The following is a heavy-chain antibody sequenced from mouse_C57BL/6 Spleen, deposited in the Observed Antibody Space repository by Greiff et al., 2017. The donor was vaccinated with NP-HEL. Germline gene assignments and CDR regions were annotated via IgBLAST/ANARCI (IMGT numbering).Heavy chain of an antibody. Sequence: QVQLKQSGAELVKPGASVKISCKASGYAFSSYWMNWVKQRPGKGLEWIGQIYPGDGDTNYNGKFTGKATLTADQSSSTAYMQLSSLTAEDSAVYFCSRSLLGYDYWGQGTTLTVSS. CDR2: IYPGDGDT. V-gene: IGHV1-80*01. CDR3: SRSLLGYDY. D-gene: IGHD2-10*01. J-gene: IGHJ2*01. CDR1: GYAFSSYW.